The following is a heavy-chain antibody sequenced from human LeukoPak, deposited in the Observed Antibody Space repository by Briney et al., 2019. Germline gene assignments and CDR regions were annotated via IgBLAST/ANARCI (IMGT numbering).Heavy chain of an antibody. Sequence: NPSETLSLTCTVSGGSITSYYWTYIRQPAGKGLEWIGRIHTSGSTNYNPSPKSRVTMSVDTSKNQFSLNLSSVTAADTAMYYCAREFSGTSIAARVFDSWGQGTLVTVSS. CDR2: IHTSGST. D-gene: IGHD6-6*01. CDR1: GGSITSYY. V-gene: IGHV4-4*07. CDR3: AREFSGTSIAARVFDS. J-gene: IGHJ4*02.